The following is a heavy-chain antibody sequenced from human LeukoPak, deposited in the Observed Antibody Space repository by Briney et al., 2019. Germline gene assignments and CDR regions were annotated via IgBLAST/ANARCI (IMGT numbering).Heavy chain of an antibody. CDR3: AAGKFHSLGRADY. Sequence: ASVKVSCTASGFTFTSSAVQWVRQARGQRLEWIGWIVVGSGNTNYAQKFQERVTITRDMSTSTAYMELSSLRSEDTAVYYCAAGKFHSLGRADYWGQGTLVTVSS. J-gene: IGHJ4*02. CDR1: GFTFTSSA. V-gene: IGHV1-58*01. D-gene: IGHD1-26*01. CDR2: IVVGSGNT.